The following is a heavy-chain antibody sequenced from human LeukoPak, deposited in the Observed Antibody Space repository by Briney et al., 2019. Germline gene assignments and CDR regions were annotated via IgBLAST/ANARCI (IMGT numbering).Heavy chain of an antibody. J-gene: IGHJ4*02. CDR1: GGSISSGGYY. Sequence: SETLSLICTVSGGSISSGGYYWSWIRQHPGKGLEWIGYIYYSGSTYYNPSLKSRVTISVDTSKNQFSLKLSSVTAADTAVYYCARAVCSSTSCYLDYWGQGTLVTVSS. V-gene: IGHV4-31*03. CDR2: IYYSGST. D-gene: IGHD2-2*01. CDR3: ARAVCSSTSCYLDY.